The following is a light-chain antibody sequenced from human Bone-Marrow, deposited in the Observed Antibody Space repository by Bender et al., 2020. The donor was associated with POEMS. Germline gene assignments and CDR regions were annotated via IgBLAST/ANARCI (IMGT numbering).Light chain of an antibody. V-gene: IGLV2-14*02. CDR2: EVS. Sequence: QSALTQVASVSGSPGQSITISCSGTNSDVGFSNRVSWYQQHPGKAPKLMIYEVSKRPSGVPDRFSGSKSGNTASLTVSGLQAEDEGDYYCQSYDNSLGGWVFGGGTKLTVL. CDR3: QSYDNSLGGWV. CDR1: NSDVGFSNR. J-gene: IGLJ3*02.